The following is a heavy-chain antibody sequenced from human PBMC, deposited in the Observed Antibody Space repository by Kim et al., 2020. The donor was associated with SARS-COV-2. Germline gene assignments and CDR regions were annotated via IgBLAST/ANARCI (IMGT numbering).Heavy chain of an antibody. CDR2: INHSGST. D-gene: IGHD5-18*01. CDR3: AGGGGYSYGAIDY. CDR1: GGSFSGYY. V-gene: IGHV4-34*01. Sequence: SETLSLTCAVYGGSFSGYYWSWIRQPPGKGLEWIGEINHSGSTNYNPSLKSRVTISVDTSKNQFSLKLSSVTAADTAVYYCAGGGGYSYGAIDYWGQGTRVTVSS. J-gene: IGHJ4*02.